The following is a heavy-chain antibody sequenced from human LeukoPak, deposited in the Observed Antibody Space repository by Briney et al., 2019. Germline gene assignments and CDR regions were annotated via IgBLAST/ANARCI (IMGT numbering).Heavy chain of an antibody. CDR1: GFTFSSYA. V-gene: IGHV3-30*04. Sequence: GGSLRLSCAASGFTFSSYAMHWVRQAPGKGLEWVAVISYDGSNKYYADSVKGRFTISRDNSKNTLYLQMNSLRAEGTAVYYCARDRMAAYWGQGTLVTVSS. D-gene: IGHD5-24*01. J-gene: IGHJ4*02. CDR2: ISYDGSNK. CDR3: ARDRMAAY.